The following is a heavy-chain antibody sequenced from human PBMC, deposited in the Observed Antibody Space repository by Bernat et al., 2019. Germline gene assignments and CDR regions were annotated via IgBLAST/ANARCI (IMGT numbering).Heavy chain of an antibody. J-gene: IGHJ5*02. CDR3: TRVHYDFWSGYYWFDP. V-gene: IGHV3-49*04. CDR1: GFTFGDYA. Sequence: EVQLVESGGGLVQPGRSLRLSYTASGFTFGDYAMSWVRQAPGKGLEWVGFIRSKAYGGTTEYAASVKGRFTISRADSKSIAYLQMNSLKTEDTAVYYCTRVHYDFWSGYYWFDPWGQGTLVTVSS. D-gene: IGHD3-3*01. CDR2: IRSKAYGGTT.